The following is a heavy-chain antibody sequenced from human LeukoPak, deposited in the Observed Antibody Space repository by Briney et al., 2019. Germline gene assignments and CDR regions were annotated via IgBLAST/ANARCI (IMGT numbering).Heavy chain of an antibody. D-gene: IGHD6-13*01. Sequence: GGSLRLSCAASGLTFSNYGMHWVRQAPGKGLEWVAVISYDGSNKYYADSVKGRFTISRDNSKDTLYLQMNSLRAEDTAVYYCAKAVVGTFNYYDYWGQGTQVTVSS. CDR2: ISYDGSNK. CDR1: GLTFSNYG. V-gene: IGHV3-30*18. CDR3: AKAVVGTFNYYDY. J-gene: IGHJ4*02.